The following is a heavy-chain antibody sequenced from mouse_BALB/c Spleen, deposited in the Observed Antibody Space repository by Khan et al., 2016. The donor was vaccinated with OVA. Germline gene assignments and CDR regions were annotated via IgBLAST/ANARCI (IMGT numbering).Heavy chain of an antibody. CDR3: AREWAAWFPY. CDR2: IYPGSDNT. V-gene: IGHV1-77*01. CDR1: GYTFTDYN. Sequence: QVQLKQSGAELARPGASVKLSCKTSGYTFTDYNINWMRQRTGQGLEWIGAIYPGSDNTFYNEKFRGKATLTADKSSSTAYMQLSSLASEDSAFDFCAREWAAWFPYWGQGTLVTVSA. J-gene: IGHJ3*01.